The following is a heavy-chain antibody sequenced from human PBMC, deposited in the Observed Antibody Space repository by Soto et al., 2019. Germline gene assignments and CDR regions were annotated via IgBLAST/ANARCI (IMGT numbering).Heavy chain of an antibody. CDR2: IYYSGST. Sequence: SETLSLTCTVSGGSISSGDYYWSWIRQPPGKGLEWIGYIYYSGSTYYNPSLKSRVTISVDTSKNQFSLKLSSVTAADTAVYYCARNPDGDYVGVDDYWGQGTLVTVSS. D-gene: IGHD4-17*01. J-gene: IGHJ4*02. CDR1: GGSISSGDYY. CDR3: ARNPDGDYVGVDDY. V-gene: IGHV4-30-4*01.